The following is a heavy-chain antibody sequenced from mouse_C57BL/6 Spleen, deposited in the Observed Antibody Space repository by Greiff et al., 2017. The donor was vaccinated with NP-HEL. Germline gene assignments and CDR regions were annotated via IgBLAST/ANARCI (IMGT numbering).Heavy chain of an antibody. CDR1: GFTFSDYY. CDR3: ARVYGNYFWYFDV. Sequence: EVQLVESEGGLVQPGSSMKLSCTASGFTFSDYYMAWVRQVPEKGLEWVANINYDGSSTYYLDSLKSRFIISRDNAKNILYLQMSSLKSEDTATYYCARVYGNYFWYFDVWGTGTTVTVSS. D-gene: IGHD2-1*01. CDR2: INYDGSST. V-gene: IGHV5-16*01. J-gene: IGHJ1*03.